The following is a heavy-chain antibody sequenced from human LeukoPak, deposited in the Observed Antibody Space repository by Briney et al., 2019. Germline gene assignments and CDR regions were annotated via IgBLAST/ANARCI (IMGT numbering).Heavy chain of an antibody. CDR3: ARADYYDSSGYYSDY. D-gene: IGHD3-22*01. CDR2: IIPIFGTA. CDR1: GGTFSSYA. Sequence: SVKVSCKASGGTFSSYAISWVRQAPGQGLEWMGGIIPIFGTAIYAQKFQGRVTITTDESTSTAYMELSSLRSEDTAVYYCARADYYDSSGYYSDYWGQGTLVTVSS. J-gene: IGHJ4*02. V-gene: IGHV1-69*05.